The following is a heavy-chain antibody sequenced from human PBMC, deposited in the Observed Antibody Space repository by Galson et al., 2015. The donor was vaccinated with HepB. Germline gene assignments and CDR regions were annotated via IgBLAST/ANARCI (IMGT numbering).Heavy chain of an antibody. CDR3: AKDPYLYSALAGTMAGFDY. CDR2: ISTTSDNK. D-gene: IGHD6-19*01. Sequence: SLRLSCAASGFTFSSYTMNWVRQAPGKGLEWISYISTTSDNKFSADSVKGRFIISRDNSKNTLYLQMNSLRAEDTALYYCAKDPYLYSALAGTMAGFDYWGQGTLVTVSS. V-gene: IGHV3-48*01. J-gene: IGHJ4*02. CDR1: GFTFSSYT.